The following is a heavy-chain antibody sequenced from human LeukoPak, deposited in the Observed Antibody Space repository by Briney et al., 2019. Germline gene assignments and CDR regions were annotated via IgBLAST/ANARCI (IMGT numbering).Heavy chain of an antibody. CDR1: GFTFSSYS. D-gene: IGHD5-18*01. Sequence: PGGSLRLSCAATGFTFSSYSMNWVRQAPGKGLDWVSYISSSSSTIYYADSVKGRFTISRDNAKNSLYLQMNSLRAEDTALYYCARASGYSYASEYWGQGTLVTVSS. J-gene: IGHJ4*02. CDR2: ISSSSSTI. V-gene: IGHV3-48*01. CDR3: ARASGYSYASEY.